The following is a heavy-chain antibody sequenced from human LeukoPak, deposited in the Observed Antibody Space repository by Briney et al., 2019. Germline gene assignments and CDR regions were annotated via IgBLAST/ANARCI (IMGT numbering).Heavy chain of an antibody. J-gene: IGHJ6*03. CDR2: IYYSGST. D-gene: IGHD6-13*01. Sequence: KPSETLSLACTVSGGSISSYYWSWIRQPPGKGLEWIGFIYYSGSTNYNPSLKSRVTISVDTSKTQFSLKLSSVTAADTAVYYCARQRRSSSWYHYYYYMDVWGKGTTVTVSS. V-gene: IGHV4-59*08. CDR3: ARQRRSSSWYHYYYYMDV. CDR1: GGSISSYY.